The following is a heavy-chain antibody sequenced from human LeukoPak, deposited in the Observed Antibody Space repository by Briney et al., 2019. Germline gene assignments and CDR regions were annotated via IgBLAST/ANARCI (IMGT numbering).Heavy chain of an antibody. V-gene: IGHV3-23*01. J-gene: IGHJ5*02. D-gene: IGHD5-24*01. Sequence: GGSLRLSCAASRLTLSNYAMSWVRQAPGKGLEWVSAITGSGGSTYYADSVKGRFTISRDNAKNTLYLQMNSLRAEDTAVYYCARDLGSFDPWGQGTLVTVSS. CDR2: ITGSGGST. CDR3: ARDLGSFDP. CDR1: RLTLSNYA.